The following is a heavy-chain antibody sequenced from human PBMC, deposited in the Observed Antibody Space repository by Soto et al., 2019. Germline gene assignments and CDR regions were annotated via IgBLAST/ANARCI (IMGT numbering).Heavy chain of an antibody. J-gene: IGHJ4*02. D-gene: IGHD3-3*01. CDR2: TSFDGRNK. CDR1: GFTFSTYA. Sequence: HPGGSLRLSCAASGFTFSTYAMHWVRQAPGKGLEWVALTSFDGRNKYYADSVKGRFTISKDKSQNTLFLQLTSLRPDDTAVYYCARDSSEWLFSTYGYWGQGTLVTVSS. V-gene: IGHV3-30-3*01. CDR3: ARDSSEWLFSTYGY.